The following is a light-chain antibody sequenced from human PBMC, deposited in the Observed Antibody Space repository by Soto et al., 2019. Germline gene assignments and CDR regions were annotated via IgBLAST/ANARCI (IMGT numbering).Light chain of an antibody. V-gene: IGKV3-11*01. CDR1: QSVSSY. CDR3: QQGSNPTT. Sequence: EIVLTQSPATLSLSPGERATLSCRASQSVSSYLAWYQQKPGQAPRLLIYDASNRATGIPARFSGSGSGTDFTLTISSLELEDFAVYYCQQGSNPTTLGQGTRLEIK. J-gene: IGKJ5*01. CDR2: DAS.